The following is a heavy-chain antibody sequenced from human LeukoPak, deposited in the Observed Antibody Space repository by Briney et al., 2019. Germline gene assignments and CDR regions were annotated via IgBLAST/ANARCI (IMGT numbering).Heavy chain of an antibody. Sequence: GESLKISCKGSGYNFDNYWIGWVRQMPGKGLEWMGITYPGDSDTRYSPSFQGQVTISADKSISTAYLQWSSLKASDAAMYYCARHRKGLVRGVYMKYYYYGMDVWSQGTTVTVSS. V-gene: IGHV5-51*01. CDR2: TYPGDSDT. D-gene: IGHD3-10*01. J-gene: IGHJ6*02. CDR1: GYNFDNYW. CDR3: ARHRKGLVRGVYMKYYYYGMDV.